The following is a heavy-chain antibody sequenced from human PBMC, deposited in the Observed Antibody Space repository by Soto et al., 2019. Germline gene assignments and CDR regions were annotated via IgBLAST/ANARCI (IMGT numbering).Heavy chain of an antibody. V-gene: IGHV3-30*03. Sequence: HPGGSLRLSCAASGFTFSSYGMHWVRQAPGKGLEWVAVISYDGSNKYYADSVKGRFTISRDNSKNTLYLQMSSLRAEDTAVYYCATTFINIWDSSSSGRSGFDIWGQGTMVTVS. D-gene: IGHD6-6*01. CDR3: ATTFINIWDSSSSGRSGFDI. CDR2: ISYDGSNK. J-gene: IGHJ3*02. CDR1: GFTFSSYG.